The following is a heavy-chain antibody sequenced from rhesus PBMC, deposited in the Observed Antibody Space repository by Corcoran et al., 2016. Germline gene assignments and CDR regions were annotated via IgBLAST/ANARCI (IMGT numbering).Heavy chain of an antibody. V-gene: IGHV4-76*01. Sequence: QVQLQESGPGVVKPSETLSLTCAVSGYSISSGYDWSWIRQPPWKGLEWIGYIYGSSGSTNYNPALKNRVTISKDTSKNQFSLKLSSVTAADTAVYYCARDHTYYYDSGYYWGQGVLVTVSS. CDR1: GYSISSGYD. J-gene: IGHJ4*01. D-gene: IGHD3-28*01. CDR3: ARDHTYYYDSGYY. CDR2: IYGSSGST.